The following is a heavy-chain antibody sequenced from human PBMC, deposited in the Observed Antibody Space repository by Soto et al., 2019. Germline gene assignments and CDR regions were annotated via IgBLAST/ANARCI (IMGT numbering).Heavy chain of an antibody. Sequence: GSLRLSCAVSGFPFIRYSMNWVRQAPGKGLEWIAYISGTSSSIKYADSVKGRFTISRDNAKNFLYLQMNSLRVEDTAVYFCARDVYSGTWTTEEDVWGQGTTVTVSS. CDR2: ISGTSSSI. CDR3: ARDVYSGTWTTEEDV. D-gene: IGHD5-12*01. CDR1: GFPFIRYS. V-gene: IGHV3-48*01. J-gene: IGHJ6*02.